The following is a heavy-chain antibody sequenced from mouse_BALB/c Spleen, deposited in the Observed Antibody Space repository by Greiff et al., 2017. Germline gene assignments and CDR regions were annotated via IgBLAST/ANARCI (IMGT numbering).Heavy chain of an antibody. J-gene: IGHJ4*01. CDR3: AREDYYGSYAMDY. CDR2: ISSGGSYT. D-gene: IGHD1-2*01. V-gene: IGHV5-9-4*01. CDR1: GFTFSSYA. Sequence: EVKVVESGGGLVQPGGSRKLSCAASGFTFSSYAMSWVRQSPEKRLEWVAEISSGGSYTYYPDTVTGRFTISRDNAKNTLYLEMSSLRSEDTAMYYCAREDYYGSYAMDYWGQGTSVTVSS.